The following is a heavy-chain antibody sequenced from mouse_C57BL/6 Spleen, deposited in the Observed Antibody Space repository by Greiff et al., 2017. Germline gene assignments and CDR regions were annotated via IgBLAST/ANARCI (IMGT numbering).Heavy chain of an antibody. J-gene: IGHJ3*01. D-gene: IGHD2-4*01. V-gene: IGHV3-6*01. Sequence: EVQLQQSGPGLVKPSQSLSLTCSVTGYSITSGYYWNWIRQFPGNKLEWIGYISYDGSNNYNPSLKNRISITRDTSKNQFFLKLNSVTTEDTSTYYCARVYDYDGAWFAYWGQGTLVTVSA. CDR2: ISYDGSN. CDR3: ARVYDYDGAWFAY. CDR1: GYSITSGYY.